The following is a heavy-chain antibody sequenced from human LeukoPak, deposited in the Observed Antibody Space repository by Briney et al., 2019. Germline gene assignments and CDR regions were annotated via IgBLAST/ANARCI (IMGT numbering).Heavy chain of an antibody. CDR1: GFTFSSYG. J-gene: IGHJ3*02. CDR3: ARADYDTPHPFDI. CDR2: LWYDGSNK. D-gene: IGHD3-22*01. Sequence: GSSLRLSCAASGFTFSSYGMHWVRQAPGKGLEWVAVLWYDGSNKYHADSVKGRFTISRDNSKNTLYLQMNSLRAEDTAVYYCARADYDTPHPFDIWGQATMVTVSA. V-gene: IGHV3-33*01.